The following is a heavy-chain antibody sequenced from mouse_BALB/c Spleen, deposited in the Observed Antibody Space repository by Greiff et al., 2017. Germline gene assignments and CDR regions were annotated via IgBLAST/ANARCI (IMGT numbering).Heavy chain of an antibody. Sequence: VQLKESGGGLVKPGGSLKLSCAASGFTFSSYAMSWVRQTPEKRLEWVATISSGGSYTYYPDSVKGRFTISRDNAKNTLYLQMSSLRSEDTAMYYCARQPTATRGYFDVWGAGTTVTVSS. CDR2: ISSGGSYT. CDR1: GFTFSSYA. CDR3: ARQPTATRGYFDV. D-gene: IGHD1-2*01. V-gene: IGHV5-9-3*01. J-gene: IGHJ1*01.